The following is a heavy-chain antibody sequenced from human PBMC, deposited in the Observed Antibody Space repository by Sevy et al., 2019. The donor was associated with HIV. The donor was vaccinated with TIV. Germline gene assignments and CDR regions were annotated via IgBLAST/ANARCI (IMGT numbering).Heavy chain of an antibody. J-gene: IGHJ4*02. CDR3: GAVDYSSSSVDY. CDR1: GDSISSSFYY. V-gene: IGHV4-39*01. CDR2: IYYSGST. Sequence: SETLSLTCSVSGDSISSSFYYWGWIRQPPGKGLEWIGNIYYSGSTYYNPSLKSRVTISVDTSKNQFSLKLSPVTAADTAVYYCGAVDYSSSSVDYWGQGTLVTVSS. D-gene: IGHD6-6*01.